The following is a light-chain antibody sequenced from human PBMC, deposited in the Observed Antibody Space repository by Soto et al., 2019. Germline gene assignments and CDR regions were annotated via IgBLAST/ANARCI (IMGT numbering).Light chain of an antibody. Sequence: ITQAPGTPSLSPGERATLSCRASQSLTSSFIAWYQQKPGQAPRLLIYDASSRASGIPARFSGSGSGTDFTLTISRLEPEDFAVFYCQQYSTSECIFGQGTRVDIK. CDR2: DAS. CDR3: QQYSTSECI. V-gene: IGKV3-20*01. J-gene: IGKJ5*01. CDR1: QSLTSSF.